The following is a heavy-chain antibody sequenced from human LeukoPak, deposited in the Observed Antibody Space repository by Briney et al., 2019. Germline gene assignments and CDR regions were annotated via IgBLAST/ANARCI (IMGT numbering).Heavy chain of an antibody. J-gene: IGHJ6*03. Sequence: GGSLRLSCAASGFTFSSYGMSWVRQAPGKGLEWVSAISGSGGSTYYADSVKGRFTISRDNSKNTLYLQMNSLRAEDTAVYYCAKDHVSSWQHYYYMDVWGKGTTVTVSS. CDR1: GFTFSSYG. CDR3: AKDHVSSWQHYYYMDV. D-gene: IGHD6-13*01. V-gene: IGHV3-23*01. CDR2: ISGSGGST.